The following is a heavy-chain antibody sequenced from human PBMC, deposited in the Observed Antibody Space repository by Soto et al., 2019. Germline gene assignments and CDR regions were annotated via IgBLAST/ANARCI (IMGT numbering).Heavy chain of an antibody. CDR1: GGTFSSYA. CDR3: AGERYCSSNSCYDAFDI. J-gene: IGHJ3*02. V-gene: IGHV1-69*01. D-gene: IGHD2-2*01. Sequence: QVQLVQSGAEVKKPGSSVKVSCKASGGTFSSYAISWVRQAPGQGLEWMGGIIPIFGTANYAQKFQGRVTITADESTSTAYMELSSLRSEDTAVYYCAGERYCSSNSCYDAFDIWGQGTMVTVSS. CDR2: IIPIFGTA.